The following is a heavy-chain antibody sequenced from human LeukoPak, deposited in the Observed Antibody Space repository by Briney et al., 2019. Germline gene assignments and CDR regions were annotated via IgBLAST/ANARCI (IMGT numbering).Heavy chain of an antibody. D-gene: IGHD5-24*01. J-gene: IGHJ4*02. Sequence: GGSLRLSCAASGFTFNRYWMYWVRQAPGKGLVWVSRIDSDGISTNYADPVKGRFTISRDNAKNTLFLQMNSLRAEDTAVYFCARRDYLDNWGQGTLVTVSS. CDR3: ARRDYLDN. CDR1: GFTFNRYW. V-gene: IGHV3-74*01. CDR2: IDSDGIST.